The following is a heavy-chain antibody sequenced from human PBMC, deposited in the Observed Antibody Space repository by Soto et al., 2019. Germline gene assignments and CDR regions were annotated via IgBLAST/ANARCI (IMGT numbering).Heavy chain of an antibody. D-gene: IGHD2-21*01. V-gene: IGHV1-69*12. CDR3: AREKITEGGLSGDAS. CDR2: LIPLFDTA. J-gene: IGHJ5*02. Sequence: QVQLVQSGAEVKMPGSSVKVSCKASGGTFNKFAFSWVRQAPGQGLEWMGALIPLFDTANYAQKFQGRVPITADESTTTACMALSSLRSEDTAVYYFAREKITEGGLSGDASWGQGTLVVVSS. CDR1: GGTFNKFA.